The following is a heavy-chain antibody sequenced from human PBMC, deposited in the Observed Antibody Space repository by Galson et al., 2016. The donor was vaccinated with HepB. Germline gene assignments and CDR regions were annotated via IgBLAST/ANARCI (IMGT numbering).Heavy chain of an antibody. V-gene: IGHV5-10-1*01. Sequence: QSGAEVKEPGESLRISCQASGYNFTNSWITWVRQMPGEGLEWMGTIDPSDSYTKYSPSFEGHVTISANRSISTAYLQWSSLKASDTAMYYCAGQTEVVGTGNSVDPLGQGTLVTASS. D-gene: IGHD1-1*01. CDR1: GYNFTNSW. J-gene: IGHJ5*02. CDR3: AGQTEVVGTGNSVDP. CDR2: IDPSDSYT.